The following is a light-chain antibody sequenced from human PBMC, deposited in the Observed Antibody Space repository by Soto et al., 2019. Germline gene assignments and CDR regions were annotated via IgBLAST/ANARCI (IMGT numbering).Light chain of an antibody. CDR3: MQAPSWPYT. V-gene: IGKV2-30*02. J-gene: IGKJ2*01. CDR2: KIS. Sequence: DVVMTQSPLSLPVTFGQPASISCRSSQSLVHSDGNTYLNWFHQRPGQSPRRLIYKISNRDSGVPDRFSGTGSGTDCTLKISRVEADDVVGVYFCMQAPSWPYTFGQGTNLDIK. CDR1: QSLVHSDGNTY.